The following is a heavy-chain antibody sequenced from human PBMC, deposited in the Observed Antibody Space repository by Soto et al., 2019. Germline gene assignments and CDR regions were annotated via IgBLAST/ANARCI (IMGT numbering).Heavy chain of an antibody. CDR1: GGSISIYY. CDR3: ARERRKYYYDSSGYYPRGDYYGMDV. Sequence: PSETLSLTSTASGGSISIYYWSWIRQPPGKGLEWIGYIYYSGSTNYNPSLKSRVTISVDTSKNQFSLKLSSVTAADTAVYYCARERRKYYYDSSGYYPRGDYYGMDVWGQGTTVT. J-gene: IGHJ6*02. V-gene: IGHV4-59*01. CDR2: IYYSGST. D-gene: IGHD3-22*01.